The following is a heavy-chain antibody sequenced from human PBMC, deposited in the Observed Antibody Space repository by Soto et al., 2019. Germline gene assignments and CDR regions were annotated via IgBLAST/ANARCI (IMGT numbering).Heavy chain of an antibody. J-gene: IGHJ4*02. CDR3: AKDSRDYVWGSYRYSPSY. V-gene: IGHV3-23*01. CDR1: GFTFSNAW. Sequence: GGSLRLSCAASGFTFSNAWMSWVRQAPGKGLEWVSSISGTDDYTYYADSVKGRFTISRDNALNTLFLHMNNLRADDTAVYYCAKDSRDYVWGSYRYSPSYGGQGTLVTVSS. CDR2: ISGTDDYT. D-gene: IGHD3-16*02.